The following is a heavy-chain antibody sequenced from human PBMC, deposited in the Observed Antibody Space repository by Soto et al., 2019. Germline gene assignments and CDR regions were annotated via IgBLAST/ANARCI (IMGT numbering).Heavy chain of an antibody. CDR3: AKVTLRPTTIDY. D-gene: IGHD3-16*01. V-gene: IGHV3-30*18. Sequence: QVQLVDSGGGVVQPEMSLRLSCAASGFIFKNYGMHWVRQAPGKGLEWVTFISNDGSTKYYADSVKGRFTISRDNSKNTLYLQMDSLKPEDTAVYYCAKVTLRPTTIDYWGQGTLVTVSS. J-gene: IGHJ4*02. CDR2: ISNDGSTK. CDR1: GFIFKNYG.